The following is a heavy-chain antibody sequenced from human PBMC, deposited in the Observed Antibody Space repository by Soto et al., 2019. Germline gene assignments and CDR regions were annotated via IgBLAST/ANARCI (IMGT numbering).Heavy chain of an antibody. CDR3: ARGGISRIYQLPPFDP. Sequence: QVQLHESGPGLVKPSETLSLTCLVSGGSISGSTYYWGWIRQPPGKGLEWIGSVYSDGSTYDNPSLKSRVTISVDTSMNQFSLRLSSVTAADTALYYCARGGISRIYQLPPFDPWGQGTLVTVSS. CDR2: VYSDGST. CDR1: GGSISGSTYY. V-gene: IGHV4-39*01. J-gene: IGHJ5*02. D-gene: IGHD2-2*01.